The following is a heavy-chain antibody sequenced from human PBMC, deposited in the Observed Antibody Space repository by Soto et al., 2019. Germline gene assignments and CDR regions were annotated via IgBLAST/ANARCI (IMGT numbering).Heavy chain of an antibody. CDR3: TQGLCAY. CDR2: IKGKTDGGTT. J-gene: IGHJ4*02. V-gene: IGHV3-15*01. Sequence: EVQLLESGGGLVKPGGSLRLSCAASGFTLNSVWMSWVRQAPGKELEWVGRIKGKTDGGTTDYAAPVKGRFTISRDDSKNMLYLQMDSLKTEDTAVYYCTQGLCAYWGQGVLMTVSS. CDR1: GFTLNSVW.